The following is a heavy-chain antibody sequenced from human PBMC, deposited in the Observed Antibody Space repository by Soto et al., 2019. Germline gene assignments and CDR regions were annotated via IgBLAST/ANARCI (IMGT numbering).Heavy chain of an antibody. J-gene: IGHJ6*02. V-gene: IGHV3-33*01. D-gene: IGHD6-19*01. CDR2: IWYDGSNK. CDR1: GFTFSSYG. Sequence: QVQLVASGGGVVQPGRSLRLSCAASGFTFSSYGMHWVRQAPGKGLEWVAVIWYDGSNKYYADSVKGRFTISRDNSKNTLYLQMNSLRAEDTAVYYCARDRVAGTFYYGMDVWGQGTTVTVSS. CDR3: ARDRVAGTFYYGMDV.